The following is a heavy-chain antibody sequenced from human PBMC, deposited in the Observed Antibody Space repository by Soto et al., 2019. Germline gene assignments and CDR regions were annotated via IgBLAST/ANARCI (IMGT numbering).Heavy chain of an antibody. V-gene: IGHV1-69*12. Sequence: QVQLVQSGAEVKKPGSSVKVSCKASGGTLSNYGISWVRQAPGQGLEWMGGIIPVFGTANYAQKFQGRVTITADESTGTVYMEVSSLRSEDTAVYYCARGDATKIVVTTYYGMDVWGQGTTVTVS. D-gene: IGHD4-17*01. CDR3: ARGDATKIVVTTYYGMDV. CDR1: GGTLSNYG. CDR2: IIPVFGTA. J-gene: IGHJ6*02.